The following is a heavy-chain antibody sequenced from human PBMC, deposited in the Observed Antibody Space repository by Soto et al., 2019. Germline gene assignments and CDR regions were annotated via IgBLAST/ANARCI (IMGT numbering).Heavy chain of an antibody. V-gene: IGHV3-23*01. J-gene: IGHJ4*02. CDR1: RLRFNSCV. CDR2: ISASGGAT. CDR3: AKDVEGGSLFRGAFDY. Sequence: GESFRLCSFSSRLRFNSCVMSWFRQTTGKGLEWVAAISASGGATIHADSVKGRLTISRDNSKNTLYLQMNSLRAEDTAVYYCAKDVEGGSLFRGAFDYWGQGTQVPGSS. D-gene: IGHD1-26*01.